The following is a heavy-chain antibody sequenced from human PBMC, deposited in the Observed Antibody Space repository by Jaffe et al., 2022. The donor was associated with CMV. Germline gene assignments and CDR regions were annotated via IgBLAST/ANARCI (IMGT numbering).Heavy chain of an antibody. V-gene: IGHV1-2*06. CDR3: ARGNLLVNGFDL. CDR2: INPNNGDT. J-gene: IGHJ3*01. Sequence: QVQLVQSGAEVKNPGASVKVTCEASGYNFIGYYIHWVRQAPGQGLEWMGRINPNNGDTNYAEKFQDRVTMTRDTSSSTAYMEVNSLRSDDAAVFYCARGNLLVNGFDLWGQGTLVTVFS. D-gene: IGHD2-15*01. CDR1: GYNFIGYY.